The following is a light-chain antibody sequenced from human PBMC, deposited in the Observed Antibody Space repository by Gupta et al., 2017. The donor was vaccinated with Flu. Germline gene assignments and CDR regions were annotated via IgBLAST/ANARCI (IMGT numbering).Light chain of an antibody. V-gene: IGLV1-44*01. Sequence: QSVLAQPPSASGTPVQRVTISCSGSSSNIGSNTVNWYQQVPGTYQKLLIYGSNQRPSGVPDRFACSNSGTSDSLAIRGLQSEDEADDYCSASDDSINGKYVCGTGTKVTVL. CDR3: SASDDSINGKYV. CDR2: GSN. J-gene: IGLJ1*01. CDR1: SSNIGSNT.